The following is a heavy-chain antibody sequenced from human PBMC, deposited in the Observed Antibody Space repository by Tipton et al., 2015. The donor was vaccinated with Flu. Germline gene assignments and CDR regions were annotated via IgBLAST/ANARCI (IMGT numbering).Heavy chain of an antibody. CDR1: GGSISSYY. J-gene: IGHJ6*02. Sequence: LRLSCTVSGGSISSYYWCWIRQPPGKGLEWIGYIYYSGSTNYNPSLKSRVTISVDTSKNQFSLKLSSVTAADTAVYYCARDRPNYYYYGMDVWGQGTTVTVSS. CDR3: ARDRPNYYYYGMDV. CDR2: IYYSGST. V-gene: IGHV4-59*01.